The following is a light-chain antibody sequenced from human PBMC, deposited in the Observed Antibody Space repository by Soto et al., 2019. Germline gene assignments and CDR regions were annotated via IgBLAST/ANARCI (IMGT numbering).Light chain of an antibody. Sequence: EIVLTQSPGTLSVSPGERVTLSCRASQSVNSNYLAWYQQRPGQAPRLLIFGASYRATGIPDRFSGSGSGTDFPLTISRLEPEDFAVYYCQQYSSSPPEFTFGPGTRVYSK. J-gene: IGKJ3*01. CDR2: GAS. CDR3: QQYSSSPPEFT. CDR1: QSVNSNY. V-gene: IGKV3-20*01.